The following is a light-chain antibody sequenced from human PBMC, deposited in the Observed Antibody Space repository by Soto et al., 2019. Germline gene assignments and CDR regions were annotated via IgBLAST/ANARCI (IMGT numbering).Light chain of an antibody. Sequence: QSALTQPASVSGAPGQSVTISCTGTSSDVGGHDYVSWYQLHAGDPPKLMIYQVPKSPSGVYHLFSGSNAGNTAALTISGLQADDEAEYYGASYASSGSVVFGGGTKVTVL. CDR3: ASYASSGSVV. CDR1: SSDVGGHDY. CDR2: QVP. J-gene: IGLJ3*02. V-gene: IGLV2-14*03.